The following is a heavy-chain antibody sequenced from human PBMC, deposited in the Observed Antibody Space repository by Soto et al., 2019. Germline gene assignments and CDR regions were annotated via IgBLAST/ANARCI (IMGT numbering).Heavy chain of an antibody. Sequence: SETLSLTCAVSGGSMSSGGYSWSWIRQPPGKGLEWIGYIYHNGSPYYNPSLKSRVTISVDRSKNQFSLKLSSVTAADTAVYYCARVPDVWGQGTLVT. J-gene: IGHJ4*02. CDR2: IYHNGSP. V-gene: IGHV4-30-2*01. CDR3: ARVPDV. CDR1: GGSMSSGGYS.